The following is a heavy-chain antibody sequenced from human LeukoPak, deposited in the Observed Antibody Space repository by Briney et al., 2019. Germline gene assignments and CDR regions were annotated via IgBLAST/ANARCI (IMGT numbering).Heavy chain of an antibody. CDR2: IIPILGIA. Sequence: SVKVSCKASGGTFSSYAISWVRQAPGQGLEWMGRIIPILGIANYAQKFQGRVTITADTSTSTAYMELRSLRSDDTAVYYCARDLTSVNWFDPWGQGTLVTVSS. J-gene: IGHJ5*02. V-gene: IGHV1-69*04. D-gene: IGHD1-14*01. CDR3: ARDLTSVNWFDP. CDR1: GGTFSSYA.